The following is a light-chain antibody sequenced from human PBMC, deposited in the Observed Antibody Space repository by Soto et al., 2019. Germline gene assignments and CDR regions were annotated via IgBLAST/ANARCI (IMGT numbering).Light chain of an antibody. V-gene: IGKV3-15*01. Sequence: EIVMTQSPATLSVSPGERATLSFSASQSFSSNLAWYQQKPGQPPRLLIYGASTRATGIPARFSGSGSGTEFTLTISSLQSEDFAVYYCQQYHNWPITFGQGTRLEIK. J-gene: IGKJ5*01. CDR1: QSFSSN. CDR3: QQYHNWPIT. CDR2: GAS.